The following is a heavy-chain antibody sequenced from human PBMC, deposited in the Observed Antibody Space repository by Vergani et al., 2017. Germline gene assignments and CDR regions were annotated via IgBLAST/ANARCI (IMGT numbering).Heavy chain of an antibody. CDR2: ISSSGSTI. Sequence: EVQLLESGGGLVQPGGSLRLSCAASGFTFSSYAMNWVRQAPGKGLEWVSYISSSGSTIYYADSVKGRFTISRDNAKNSLYLQMNSLRAEDTAVYYCARGSSTHFQHWGQGTLVTVSS. CDR1: GFTFSSYA. D-gene: IGHD6-13*01. J-gene: IGHJ1*01. CDR3: ARGSSTHFQH. V-gene: IGHV3-48*03.